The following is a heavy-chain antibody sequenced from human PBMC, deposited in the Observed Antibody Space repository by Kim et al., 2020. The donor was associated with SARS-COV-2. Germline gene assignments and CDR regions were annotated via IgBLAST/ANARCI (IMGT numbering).Heavy chain of an antibody. Sequence: GGSLRLSCAASGFTFSSYWMIWVRQAPGKGLECVATIKEDGTEKYYMDSMKGRFTISRDNTKNSLYLQMNSLRPDDTAIYYCATNYFHALGCCGQGTLVTVSA. CDR3: ATNYFHALGC. D-gene: IGHD3-10*01. CDR1: GFTFSSYW. CDR2: IKEDGTEK. J-gene: IGHJ4*01. V-gene: IGHV3-7*01.